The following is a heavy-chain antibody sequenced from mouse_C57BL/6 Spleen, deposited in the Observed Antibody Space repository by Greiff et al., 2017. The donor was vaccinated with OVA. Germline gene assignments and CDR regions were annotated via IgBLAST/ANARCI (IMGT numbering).Heavy chain of an antibody. CDR1: GYTFTSYW. V-gene: IGHV1-59*01. D-gene: IGHD2-1*01. CDR3: ARAEGNLPYYYAMDY. CDR2: IDPSDSYT. J-gene: IGHJ4*01. Sequence: QVQLKQPGAELVRPGTSVKLSCKASGYTFTSYWMHWVKQRPGQGLEWIGVIDPSDSYTNYNQKFKGKATLTVDTSSSTAYMQLSSLTSEDSAVYYCARAEGNLPYYYAMDYWGQGTSVTVSS.